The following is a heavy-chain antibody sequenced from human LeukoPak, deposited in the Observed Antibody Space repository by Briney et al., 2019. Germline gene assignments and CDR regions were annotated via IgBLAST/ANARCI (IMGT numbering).Heavy chain of an antibody. CDR2: IYYSGST. CDR1: GGSISSYY. CDR3: ARVDFWSGYYPLYYYYMDV. V-gene: IGHV4-59*01. Sequence: PSETLSLTCTVSGGSISSYYWSWIRQPPGKGLEWIGYIYYSGSTNYNPSLKSRVTISVDTSKNQFSLKLSSVTAADTAVYYCARVDFWSGYYPLYYYYMDVWGKGTTVIVSS. J-gene: IGHJ6*03. D-gene: IGHD3-3*01.